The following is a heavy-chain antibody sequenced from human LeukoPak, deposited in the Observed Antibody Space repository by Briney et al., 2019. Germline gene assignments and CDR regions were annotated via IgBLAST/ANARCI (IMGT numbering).Heavy chain of an antibody. CDR2: IGSSRRYI. D-gene: IGHD6-6*01. J-gene: IGHJ3*02. CDR1: GITFSRHS. Sequence: PGGSLRLSCEVSGITFSRHSMNWVRQAPGKGLEWVASIGSSRRYIYHADSVRGRFTISGDNAEKSLYLEMNSLRVEDTAVYYCTRGLEYSRTDAFDTGGQGIMVTVS. CDR3: TRGLEYSRTDAFDT. V-gene: IGHV3-21*01.